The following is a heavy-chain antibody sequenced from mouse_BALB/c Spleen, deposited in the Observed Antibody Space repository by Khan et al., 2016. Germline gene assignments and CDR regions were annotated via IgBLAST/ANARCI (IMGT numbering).Heavy chain of an antibody. D-gene: IGHD3-1*01. J-gene: IGHJ3*01. CDR1: GFTFSSYT. Sequence: EVELVESGGGLVKPGGSLKLSCAASGFTFSSYTMSWVRQTPEKRLEWVATIGSGGNYTYYPDTVKGRFTISRDNAKNTLYLQMSSLKSEDTAMYYCTRDSSGGFAYWGQGTLVTVSA. CDR3: TRDSSGGFAY. CDR2: IGSGGNYT. V-gene: IGHV5-6-4*01.